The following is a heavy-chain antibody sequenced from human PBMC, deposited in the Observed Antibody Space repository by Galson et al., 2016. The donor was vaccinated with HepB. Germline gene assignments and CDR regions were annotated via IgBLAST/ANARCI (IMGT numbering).Heavy chain of an antibody. CDR1: GAPITNDKFF. J-gene: IGHJ5*02. CDR3: ARLTWEVLGWFDT. CDR2: ISYSGLT. D-gene: IGHD1-26*01. Sequence: SETLSLTCTVSGAPITNDKFFWGWLRQPPGKGLEWIGSISYSGLTNYNPSLQSRLTISVDTSKDHFSLELKSVTAADTAFYFCARLTWEVLGWFDTWGQGILVTVSS. V-gene: IGHV4-39*02.